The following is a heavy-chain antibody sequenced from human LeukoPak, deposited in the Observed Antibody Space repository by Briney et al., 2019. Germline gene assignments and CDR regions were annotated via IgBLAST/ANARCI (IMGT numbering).Heavy chain of an antibody. V-gene: IGHV3-30-3*01. CDR2: ISYDRSNK. CDR3: ARDLSYSSGPGQH. D-gene: IGHD6-19*01. Sequence: PGRSLRLSCAASGFTFSSYAMHWVRQAPGKGLEWVAVISYDRSNKYYADSVKGRFTISRDNSKNTLYLQMNSLRAEDTAVYYCARDLSYSSGPGQHWGQGTLVTVSS. CDR1: GFTFSSYA. J-gene: IGHJ1*01.